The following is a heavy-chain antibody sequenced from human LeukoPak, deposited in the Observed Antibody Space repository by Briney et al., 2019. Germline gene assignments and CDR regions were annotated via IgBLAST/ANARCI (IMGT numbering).Heavy chain of an antibody. V-gene: IGHV3-7*01. CDR2: IKEDGSEN. D-gene: IGHD1-1*01. CDR1: GFTFSRYW. J-gene: IGHJ4*02. CDR3: ARQRYSDY. Sequence: PGGSLRLSCAASGFTFSRYWMTWVRQAPGKGLEWVANIKEDGSENSYVESVKGRFTISRDNAKNSLYLQLNSLRAEDMAVYFCARQRYSDYWGQGTLVTVSS.